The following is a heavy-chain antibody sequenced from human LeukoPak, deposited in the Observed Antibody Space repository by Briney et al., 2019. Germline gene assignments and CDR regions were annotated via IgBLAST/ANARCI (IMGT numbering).Heavy chain of an antibody. CDR2: ISSSSSYI. Sequence: GGSLRLSCAASGFTFSSYSMNWVRQAPGKGLEWVSSISSSSSYIYYADSVKGRFTISRDNAKNSLYLQMNSLRAEDTAVYYCASGIGYCSSTSCYTHYYYYMDVWGKGTTVTVSS. V-gene: IGHV3-21*01. CDR1: GFTFSSYS. J-gene: IGHJ6*03. CDR3: ASGIGYCSSTSCYTHYYYYMDV. D-gene: IGHD2-2*02.